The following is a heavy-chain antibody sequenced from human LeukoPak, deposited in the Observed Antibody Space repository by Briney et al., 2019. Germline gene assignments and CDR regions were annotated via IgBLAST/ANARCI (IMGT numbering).Heavy chain of an antibody. D-gene: IGHD3-16*01. CDR2: IKQDGSEK. Sequence: GGSLRLSCAASGFIFSSCYMSWVRQAPGKGLEWVANIKQDGSEKYYVDSVKGRFTISRDNAKNSLYLQMSSLRVDDTAVYYCAREFRGVFDSWGQGTLVTVSS. J-gene: IGHJ4*02. CDR1: GFIFSSCY. CDR3: AREFRGVFDS. V-gene: IGHV3-7*01.